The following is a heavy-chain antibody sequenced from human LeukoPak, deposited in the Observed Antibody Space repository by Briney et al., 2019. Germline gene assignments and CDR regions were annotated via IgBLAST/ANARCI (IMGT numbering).Heavy chain of an antibody. CDR2: IRYDGSNK. Sequence: GGSLRLSCAASGFTFSSYGMHWVRQAPGKGLEWVAFIRYDGSNKYYADSVKGRFTISRDNSKNTLYLQMNSLRAEDTAVYYCAKEPYGVPAAIDYWGQGTLVTVSS. CDR1: GFTFSSYG. CDR3: AKEPYGVPAAIDY. J-gene: IGHJ4*02. D-gene: IGHD2-2*02. V-gene: IGHV3-30*02.